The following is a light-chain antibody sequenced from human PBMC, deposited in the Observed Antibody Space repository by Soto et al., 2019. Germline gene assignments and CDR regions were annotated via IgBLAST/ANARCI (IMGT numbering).Light chain of an antibody. CDR1: QNVNNW. CDR3: QQYNTYWT. Sequence: DIQMTQFPSALSASVGDRVIITCRASQNVNNWLAWYQHKPGKAPQLLIYDASVLETGVPSRFSGSGSGTEFTLAISGLQSDDFATYYCQQYNTYWTFGPGTKVDIK. V-gene: IGKV1-5*01. J-gene: IGKJ1*01. CDR2: DAS.